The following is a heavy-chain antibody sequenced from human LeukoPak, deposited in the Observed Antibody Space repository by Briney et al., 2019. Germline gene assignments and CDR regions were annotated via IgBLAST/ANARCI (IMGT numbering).Heavy chain of an antibody. J-gene: IGHJ4*02. CDR1: GFTFSNYG. CDR3: AKDLVQAYYDFWSDYGIYYFDY. D-gene: IGHD3-3*01. V-gene: IGHV3-23*01. CDR2: ITGSGGST. Sequence: GGSLRLSCAASGFTFSNYGLSWVRQAPGQGLEWVSGITGSGGSTYYADSVKGRFTISRDNSKNTLYLQMNSLRAEDTAVYYCAKDLVQAYYDFWSDYGIYYFDYWGQGTLVTVSS.